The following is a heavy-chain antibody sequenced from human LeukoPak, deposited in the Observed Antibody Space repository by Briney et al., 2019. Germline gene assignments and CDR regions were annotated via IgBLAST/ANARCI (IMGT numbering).Heavy chain of an antibody. CDR1: AGTFSSYA. J-gene: IGHJ5*02. CDR2: IIPIFGTA. D-gene: IGHD6-13*01. V-gene: IGHV1-69*05. Sequence: SVKVSCKASAGTFSSYAISWVRQAPGQGLEWMGGIIPIFGTANYAQKFQGRVTITTDESTSSAYMELSSLRSEDTAVYYWASSSRGEGYSSLGWFDTWGQGTLVTVSS. CDR3: ASSSRGEGYSSLGWFDT.